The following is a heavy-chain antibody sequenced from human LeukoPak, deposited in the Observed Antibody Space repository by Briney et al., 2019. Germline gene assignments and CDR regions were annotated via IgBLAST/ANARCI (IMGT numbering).Heavy chain of an antibody. CDR2: IYYSGST. Sequence: PSETLSLTCTVSGGSIGSYYWSWIRQPPGEGLEWIGYIYYSGSTYYNPSLKSRVTISVDTSKNQFSLKLSSVTAADTAVYYCARDFPNSSTRAFDIWGQGTMVTVSS. V-gene: IGHV4-59*01. J-gene: IGHJ3*02. CDR3: ARDFPNSSTRAFDI. CDR1: GGSIGSYY. D-gene: IGHD6-6*01.